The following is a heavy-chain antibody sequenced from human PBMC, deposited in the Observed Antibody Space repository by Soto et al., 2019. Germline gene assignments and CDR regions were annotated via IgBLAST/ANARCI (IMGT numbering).Heavy chain of an antibody. CDR2: TYYRSKWYN. D-gene: IGHD1-26*01. V-gene: IGHV6-1*01. Sequence: TLSLTCAISGDSVSSNSAAWRWVRQSPSRGLQWLGRTYYRSKWYNDFALFVKSRITINPDTSKIQFSLQLNSVTPDDTTMSYCARDHSGSVGNIWGQGTMVTVSS. CDR3: ARDHSGSVGNI. CDR1: GDSVSSNSAA. J-gene: IGHJ3*02.